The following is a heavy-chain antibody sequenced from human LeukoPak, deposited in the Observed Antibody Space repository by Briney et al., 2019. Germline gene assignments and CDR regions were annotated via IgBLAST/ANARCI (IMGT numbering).Heavy chain of an antibody. V-gene: IGHV1-69*05. J-gene: IGHJ5*02. CDR2: IIPIFGTA. D-gene: IGHD3-10*01. CDR1: GGTFSSYA. Sequence: GASVKVSCKASGGTFSSYAISWVRQAPGQGLEWMGGIIPIFGTANYAQKFQGRVTITTDESTSTAYMELSSLRSEDTAVYYCAKITMVRGVIYNWFDPWGQGTLVTVSS. CDR3: AKITMVRGVIYNWFDP.